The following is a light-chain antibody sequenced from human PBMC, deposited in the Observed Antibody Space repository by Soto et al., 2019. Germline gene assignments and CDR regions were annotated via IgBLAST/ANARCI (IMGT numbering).Light chain of an antibody. CDR1: NSDIGGYNY. Sequence: QSALTQPASVSGSPGQSITISCTGTNSDIGGYNYVSWYQQHPGKAPKLMFYDVSNRPSGVSYRFSGSKSGNTASLTISGLQAEDEAEYYCSSYTSRSTLGVFGGGTKLTVL. CDR3: SSYTSRSTLGV. J-gene: IGLJ2*01. CDR2: DVS. V-gene: IGLV2-14*03.